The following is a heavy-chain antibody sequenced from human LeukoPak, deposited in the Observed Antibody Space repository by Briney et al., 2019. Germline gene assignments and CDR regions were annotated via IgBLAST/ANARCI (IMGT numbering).Heavy chain of an antibody. Sequence: PSETLSLTCTVSGGSISGYFWSCIRQPPGQGLEFIGYIYYTGATLYNPSLKSRDTMSVDTSKNQFSLKLSSVTAADTAVYYCARHDPVGYYQHGMDVWGQGTTVTVSS. D-gene: IGHD2-15*01. V-gene: IGHV4-59*08. J-gene: IGHJ6*02. CDR2: IYYTGAT. CDR3: ARHDPVGYYQHGMDV. CDR1: GGSISGYF.